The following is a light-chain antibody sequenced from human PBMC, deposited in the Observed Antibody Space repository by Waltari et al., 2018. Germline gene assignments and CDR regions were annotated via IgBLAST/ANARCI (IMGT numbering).Light chain of an antibody. V-gene: IGLV1-47*01. CDR3: AAWDDSLSLYV. J-gene: IGLJ1*01. CDR2: RSN. Sequence: QSVLTQPPSASGTPGPRVTLPCSGSSSHIGNNFVNWYQQLPGMAPKLLIYRSNQRPSGVPDRFSGSKSGTTASLAISGLRSEDEADYYCAAWDDSLSLYVFGSGTKVTVL. CDR1: SSHIGNNF.